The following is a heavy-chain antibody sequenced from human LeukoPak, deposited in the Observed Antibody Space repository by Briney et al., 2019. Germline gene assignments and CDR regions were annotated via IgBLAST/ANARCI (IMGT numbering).Heavy chain of an antibody. V-gene: IGHV4-39*01. CDR2: IYYSGST. D-gene: IGHD2-2*02. CDR1: GDSISSSSYY. Sequence: SETLSLTCTVSGDSISSSSYYWGWIRQPPGKGLEWIGSIYYSGSTYYNPSLKSRVTISVDTSKNQFSLKLISVTAADAAVYYCARHPCGGRTSCYMRYSDYWGQGTLVTVSS. J-gene: IGHJ4*02. CDR3: ARHPCGGRTSCYMRYSDY.